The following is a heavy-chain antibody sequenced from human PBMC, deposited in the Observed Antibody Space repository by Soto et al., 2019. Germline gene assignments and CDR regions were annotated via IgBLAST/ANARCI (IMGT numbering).Heavy chain of an antibody. Sequence: GASVKVSCKASGYTFTGYYMHWVRQAPGQGLEWMGWINPNSGGTNYAQKFQGWVTMTRDTSISTAYMELSRLRSDGTAVYYCARAGYSGYDERAVEDNWFDPWGQGTLVTVSS. CDR3: ARAGYSGYDERAVEDNWFDP. CDR2: INPNSGGT. J-gene: IGHJ5*02. D-gene: IGHD5-12*01. V-gene: IGHV1-2*04. CDR1: GYTFTGYY.